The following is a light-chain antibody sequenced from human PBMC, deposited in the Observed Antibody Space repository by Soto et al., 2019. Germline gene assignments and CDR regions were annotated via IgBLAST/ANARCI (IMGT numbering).Light chain of an antibody. CDR3: QQYSDWRT. Sequence: ETVMTQSPATLSVSPGEGATLSCRASQSVGDKLAWYQQKPGQAPRLLIHGASTRAAGIPDRFSGSGSGTDFTLTISNLDAEDFAVYYCQQYSDWRTFGQGTKLEVK. CDR2: GAS. CDR1: QSVGDK. V-gene: IGKV3-15*01. J-gene: IGKJ2*02.